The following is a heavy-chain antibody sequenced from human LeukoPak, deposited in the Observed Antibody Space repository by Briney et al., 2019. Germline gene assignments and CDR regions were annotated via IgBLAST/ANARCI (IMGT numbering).Heavy chain of an antibody. J-gene: IGHJ4*02. CDR1: GGSISSYY. V-gene: IGHV3-7*01. CDR3: ARLPAAAGTGGYFDY. D-gene: IGHD6-13*01. Sequence: PSETLSLTCTVSGGSISSYYWNWIRQPPGKGLEWVANIKQDGSEKYYVDSVKGRFTISRDNAKNSLYLQMNSLRAEDTAVYYCARLPAAAGTGGYFDYWGQGTLVTVSS. CDR2: IKQDGSEK.